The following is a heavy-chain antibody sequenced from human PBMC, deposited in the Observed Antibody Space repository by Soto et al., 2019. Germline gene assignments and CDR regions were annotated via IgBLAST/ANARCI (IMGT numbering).Heavy chain of an antibody. CDR3: ARGGYSSAPTSFYFDY. Sequence: SETLSLTCTVSGGSIGSYFWSWIRQPPGKGLEWIGYIYYSGTTNYNPSLKSRVTISVDTSKNQFSLKLNSVTASDTAVYYCARGGYSSAPTSFYFDYWRQGTLVTVSS. CDR2: IYYSGTT. D-gene: IGHD5-18*01. V-gene: IGHV4-59*12. CDR1: GGSIGSYF. J-gene: IGHJ4*02.